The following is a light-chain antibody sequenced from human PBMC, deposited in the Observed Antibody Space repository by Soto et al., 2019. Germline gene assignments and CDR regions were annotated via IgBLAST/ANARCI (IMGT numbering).Light chain of an antibody. CDR1: SSDVGGYNR. CDR3: SSYSSTRTLYV. J-gene: IGLJ1*01. Sequence: QSALTQPASVSGSPGQSITISCAAASSDVGGYNRVSWYQQHPGKAPKLLIYDVINRPSGVSHRFSGSKSGNTASLTISGLQAEDEADYYCSSYSSTRTLYVFGNGTKVTVL. CDR2: DVI. V-gene: IGLV2-14*01.